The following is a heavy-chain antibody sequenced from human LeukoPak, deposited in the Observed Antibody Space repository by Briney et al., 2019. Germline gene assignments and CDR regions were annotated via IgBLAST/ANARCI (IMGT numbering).Heavy chain of an antibody. V-gene: IGHV4-4*02. D-gene: IGHD6-13*01. CDR3: ARGVGIAAAGTYLFLQH. CDR2: IYHSGST. CDR1: GGSISSSNW. J-gene: IGHJ1*01. Sequence: PSGTLSLTCAVSGGSISSSNWGSWVRRPPGKGVEWIGEIYHSGSTNYNPSLKSRVTISVDKSKNQFSLKLSSVTAADTAVYYCARGVGIAAAGTYLFLQHWGQGTLVTVSS.